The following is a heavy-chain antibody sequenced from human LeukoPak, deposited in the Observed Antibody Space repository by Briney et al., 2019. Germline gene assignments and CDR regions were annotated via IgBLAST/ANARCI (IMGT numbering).Heavy chain of an antibody. CDR1: GFTFSSYA. CDR2: ISGSGGST. J-gene: IGHJ4*02. Sequence: GGSLRLSCAASGFTFSSYAMSGVRQAPGKGLEWVSAISGSGGSTYYADSVKGRFTISRDNSKNTLYLQMNSLRAEDTAVYYCAKDVSSSSAYYFDYWGQGTLVTVSS. V-gene: IGHV3-23*01. CDR3: AKDVSSSSAYYFDY. D-gene: IGHD6-6*01.